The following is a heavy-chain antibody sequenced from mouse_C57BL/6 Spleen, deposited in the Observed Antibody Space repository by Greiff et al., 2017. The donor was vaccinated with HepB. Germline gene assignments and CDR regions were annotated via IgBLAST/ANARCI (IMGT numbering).Heavy chain of an antibody. CDR2: ISDGGSYT. J-gene: IGHJ2*01. CDR3: ARDPYGNYYFDY. CDR1: GFTFSSYA. D-gene: IGHD2-1*01. V-gene: IGHV5-4*01. Sequence: DVMLVESGGGLVKPGGSLKLSCAASGFTFSSYAMSWVRQTPEKRLEWVATISDGGSYTYYPDNVKGRFTISRDNAKNNLYLQMSHLKSEDTAMYYCARDPYGNYYFDYWGQGTTLTVSS.